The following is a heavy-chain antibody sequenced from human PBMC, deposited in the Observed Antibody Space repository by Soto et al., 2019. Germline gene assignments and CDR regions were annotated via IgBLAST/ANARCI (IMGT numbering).Heavy chain of an antibody. D-gene: IGHD3-16*01. J-gene: IGHJ3*02. CDR1: GYSISSGYY. Sequence: SETLSLTCAVSGYSISSGYYWGWIRQPPGKGLEWIGSIYHSGSTYYNPSLKSRVTISVDTSKNQFSLKLSSVTAADTAVYYCARDGGARDAFDIWGQGTMVTVSS. V-gene: IGHV4-38-2*02. CDR2: IYHSGST. CDR3: ARDGGARDAFDI.